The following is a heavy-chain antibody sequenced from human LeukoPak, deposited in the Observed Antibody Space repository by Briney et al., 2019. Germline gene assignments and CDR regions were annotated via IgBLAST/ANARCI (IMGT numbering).Heavy chain of an antibody. J-gene: IGHJ3*02. Sequence: AGGSLRLSCAVSGFTFSNYAMRWVRQTPGEGLEWVSPISGSVGSAYYSDSVKGRFTISRDDSNNTLYMQMNSLRAENATVYYCAKVIKPHIVATVDAFDIWGQGTMVTVSS. V-gene: IGHV3-23*01. D-gene: IGHD5-12*01. CDR2: ISGSVGSA. CDR1: GFTFSNYA. CDR3: AKVIKPHIVATVDAFDI.